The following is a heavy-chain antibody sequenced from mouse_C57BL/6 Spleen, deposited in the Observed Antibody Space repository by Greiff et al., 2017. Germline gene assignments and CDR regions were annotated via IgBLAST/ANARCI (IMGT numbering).Heavy chain of an antibody. V-gene: IGHV1-84*01. CDR2: ISPGSGNT. CDR3: ARSRDY. D-gene: IGHD3-3*01. CDR1: GYTFTDYY. J-gene: IGHJ2*01. Sequence: VQLQQSGPELVKPGASVKISCKASGYTFTDYYINWVKQRPGQGLEWIGWISPGSGNTKYNEKFKGKATLTVDTSSSTAYMQLSSLTSEDSAVYFCARSRDYWGQGTTLTVAS.